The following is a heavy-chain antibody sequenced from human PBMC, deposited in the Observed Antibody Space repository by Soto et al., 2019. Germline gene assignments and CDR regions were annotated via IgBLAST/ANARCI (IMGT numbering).Heavy chain of an antibody. CDR2: IWYDGGNK. D-gene: IGHD3-10*01. CDR3: AYGSGSFRNPDY. Sequence: PGGSLRLSYTAAGGTCGDYGGRWVRQAPGKGLEWVAIIWYDGGNKYYADSVRGRFTISRDNSKNTLYLQMNSLRAEDMAVYYCAYGSGSFRNPDYWGQGTLVTVSS. V-gene: IGHV3-33*01. J-gene: IGHJ4*02. CDR1: GGTCGDYG.